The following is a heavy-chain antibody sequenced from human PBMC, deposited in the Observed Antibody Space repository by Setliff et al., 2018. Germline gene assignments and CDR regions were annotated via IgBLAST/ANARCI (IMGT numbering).Heavy chain of an antibody. J-gene: IGHJ6*03. Sequence: SETLSLTCTVSGDSISSRPFYWGWFRQPAGKELEWIGQIYTSWSTIYNPSLKSRVTILLDTSKNQFSLTLTSVTVADTAVYYCARMTGFQYIDVWGKGTTVTVSS. CDR3: ARMTGFQYIDV. CDR2: IYTSWST. D-gene: IGHD3-3*01. CDR1: GDSISSRPFY. V-gene: IGHV4-61*09.